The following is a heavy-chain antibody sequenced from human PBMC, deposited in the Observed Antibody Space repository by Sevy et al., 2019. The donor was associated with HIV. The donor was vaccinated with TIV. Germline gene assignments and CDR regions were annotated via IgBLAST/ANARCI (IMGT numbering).Heavy chain of an antibody. CDR1: GGTFSSYA. J-gene: IGHJ4*02. D-gene: IGHD6-13*01. CDR2: IIPIFGTA. V-gene: IGHV1-69*13. CDR3: ARKKKSPSSWYYFDY. Sequence: ASVKVSCKASGGTFSSYAISWVRQAPGQGLEWMGGIIPIFGTANYAQKFQGRVTITADESTSTAYMELSSLRSEDTAVYYCARKKKSPSSWYYFDYWGQGTLVTVSS.